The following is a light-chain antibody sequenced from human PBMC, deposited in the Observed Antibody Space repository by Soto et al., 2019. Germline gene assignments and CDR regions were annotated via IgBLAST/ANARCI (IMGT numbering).Light chain of an antibody. CDR1: SGSIASNY. J-gene: IGLJ2*01. Sequence: NFMLTQPHSVSESPGQTVTISCTRSSGSIASNYVQWYQQRPGSAPTTLIYEDDRRPSGVPDRFSGSIDRSSNSASLTISGLKTEDEADYYCQSYDSSNPVVFGGGTKLTVL. CDR2: EDD. V-gene: IGLV6-57*04. CDR3: QSYDSSNPVV.